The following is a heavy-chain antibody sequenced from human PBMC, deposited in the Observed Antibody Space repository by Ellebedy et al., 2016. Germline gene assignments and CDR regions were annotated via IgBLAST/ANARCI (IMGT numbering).Heavy chain of an antibody. CDR3: ARDPLPNYGSGFFDP. CDR1: GFTFSSYD. V-gene: IGHV3-13*01. J-gene: IGHJ5*02. D-gene: IGHD3-10*01. Sequence: GGSLRLSXAASGFTFSSYDMHWVRQATGKGLEWVSAIGTAGDTYYPGSVKGRFTISRDNSKNTLYLQMNSLRAEDTAVYYCARDPLPNYGSGFFDPWGQGTLVTVSS. CDR2: IGTAGDT.